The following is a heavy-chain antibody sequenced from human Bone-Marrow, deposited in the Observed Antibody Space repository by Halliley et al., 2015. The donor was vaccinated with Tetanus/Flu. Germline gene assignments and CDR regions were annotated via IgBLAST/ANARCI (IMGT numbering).Heavy chain of an antibody. CDR2: IDPSNSNT. V-gene: IGHV5-10-1*01. CDR3: ARLLEYSLGYNWIDP. D-gene: IGHD5-18*01. CDR1: GYSFTSYW. J-gene: IGHJ5*02. Sequence: VQLVQSGAEVKKPGESLRISCKGSGYSFTSYWISWVRQMPGKGLEWMGRIDPSNSNTDYSPSFQGHVTISADKSISTAYLQWSSLRASDTAMCYCARLLEYSLGYNWIDPWGQGTLVTVSS.